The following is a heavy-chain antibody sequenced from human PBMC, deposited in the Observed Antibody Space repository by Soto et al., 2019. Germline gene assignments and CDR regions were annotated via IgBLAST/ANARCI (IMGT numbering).Heavy chain of an antibody. V-gene: IGHV1-69*13. Sequence: SVKVSCKAPGGTFSSYAISWVRQAPGQGLEWMGGIIPIFGTANYAQKFQGRVTITADESTSTAYMELSSLRSEDTAVYYCARKEPASDFWSGHYGPYYYYGMDVWGQGTTVTVSS. CDR2: IIPIFGTA. J-gene: IGHJ6*02. CDR1: GGTFSSYA. D-gene: IGHD3-3*01. CDR3: ARKEPASDFWSGHYGPYYYYGMDV.